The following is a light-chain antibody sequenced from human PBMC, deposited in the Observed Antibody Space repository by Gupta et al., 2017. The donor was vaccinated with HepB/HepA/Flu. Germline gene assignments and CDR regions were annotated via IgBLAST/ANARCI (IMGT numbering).Light chain of an antibody. CDR1: SSNIGNNY. J-gene: IGLJ1*01. CDR2: DNN. V-gene: IGLV1-51*01. CDR3: GTWDTTLNIYV. Sequence: QSVLTQPPSVSAAPGQQGPTSCSGYSSNIGNNYVSWYQQLPGTAPKFLIYDNNKRPSGIPDRFSGSKSGTSATLGITGLPTGDEADYYCGTWDTTLNIYVFGSGTKVTVL.